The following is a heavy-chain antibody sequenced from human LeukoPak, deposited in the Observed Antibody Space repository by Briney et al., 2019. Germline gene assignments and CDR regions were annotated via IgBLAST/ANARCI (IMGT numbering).Heavy chain of an antibody. J-gene: IGHJ4*02. D-gene: IGHD1-14*01. CDR1: GGSISSYY. CDR2: IYTSGST. V-gene: IGHV4-4*07. CDR3: ASLTRPRNAGGYFDY. Sequence: PSETLSHTCTVSGGSISSYYWSWIRQPAGKGLEWIGRIYTSGSTNYNPSLKSRVTMSVDTSKNQFSLKLSSVTAADTAVYYCASLTRPRNAGGYFDYWGQGTLVTVSS.